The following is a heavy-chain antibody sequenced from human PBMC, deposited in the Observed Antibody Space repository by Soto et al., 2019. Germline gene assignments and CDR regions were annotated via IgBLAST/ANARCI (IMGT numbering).Heavy chain of an antibody. CDR2: IYNSGTT. J-gene: IGHJ5*02. V-gene: IGHV4-31*03. CDR3: ARDPAP. CDR1: GGSITRGGYY. Sequence: LSLTCTVSGGSITRGGYYWSWIRQHPGKGLEWIGYIYNSGTTYYNPSLKIRVTISVDTSKNQFSLKLTSVTAADTAVYYCARDPAPWGQGTLVTVSS.